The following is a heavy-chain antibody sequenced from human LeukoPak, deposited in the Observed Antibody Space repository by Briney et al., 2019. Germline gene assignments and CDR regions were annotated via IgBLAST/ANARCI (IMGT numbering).Heavy chain of an antibody. D-gene: IGHD3-22*01. J-gene: IGHJ5*02. V-gene: IGHV3-30-3*01. CDR3: ARDRPVGHDDTGGHNWFDP. Sequence: PRGSLRLSRAASGFTFSNFAMHWVRQAPGKGLEWVTVISYDGSTKYYADSVKGRFTISRDNSKYTLYLQMNSLRAEDTAVYYCARDRPVGHDDTGGHNWFDPWGQGTLVTVSS. CDR2: ISYDGSTK. CDR1: GFTFSNFA.